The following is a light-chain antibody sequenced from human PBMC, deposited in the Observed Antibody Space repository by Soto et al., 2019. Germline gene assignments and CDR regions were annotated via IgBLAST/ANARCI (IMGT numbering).Light chain of an antibody. CDR2: RVS. Sequence: DVVMTQSPLSLPVTLGQPASISCRSSQSVVYSDGIAYLTWFQQRPGQSPRRLIYRVSNRDSGVSDRFSGSGSGTDFTLNISRLVAEDVGGYYCLQGTHWPPSFGRGTKVEIK. V-gene: IGKV2-30*01. CDR1: QSVVYSDGIAY. J-gene: IGKJ1*01. CDR3: LQGTHWPPS.